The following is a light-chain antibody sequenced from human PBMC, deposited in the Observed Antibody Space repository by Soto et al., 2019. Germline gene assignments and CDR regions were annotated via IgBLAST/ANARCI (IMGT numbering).Light chain of an antibody. V-gene: IGKV4-1*01. CDR1: QSLLYSSNNKNY. CDR2: WAS. CDR3: QQYYASRT. Sequence: DIVMTQSPDSLAVSLGERATINCKSSQSLLYSSNNKNYLAWYQQKPGQPPKLLIYWASTRESGVPDRFSGSWTRTDFTLTVSSLQAEDVTVYYCQQYYASRTFGQGTKVEIK. J-gene: IGKJ1*01.